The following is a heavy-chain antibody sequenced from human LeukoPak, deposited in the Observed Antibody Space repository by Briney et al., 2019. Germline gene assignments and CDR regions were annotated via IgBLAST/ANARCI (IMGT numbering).Heavy chain of an antibody. CDR2: INHSGST. CDR1: GYSITSGYY. D-gene: IGHD6-13*01. Sequence: SETLSLTCTVSGYSITSGYYWSWIRQPPGKGLEWIGEINHSGSTNYNPSLKSRVPISVDTSKNQFSLKLSSVTAADTAVYYCARGLYSSSWYYFDYWGQGTLVTVSS. V-gene: IGHV4-34*01. J-gene: IGHJ4*02. CDR3: ARGLYSSSWYYFDY.